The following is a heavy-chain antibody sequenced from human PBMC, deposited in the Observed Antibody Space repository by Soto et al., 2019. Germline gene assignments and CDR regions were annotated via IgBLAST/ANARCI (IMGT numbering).Heavy chain of an antibody. Sequence: SGGSLRLSCAASGFTFSSYGMHWVRQAPGKGLEWVAVISYDGSNKYYADSVKGRFTISRDNSKNTLYLQMNSLRAEDTAVYYCAKDLSALEYYYDSSATPNWFDPWGQGTLVTVSS. CDR2: ISYDGSNK. J-gene: IGHJ5*02. V-gene: IGHV3-30*18. CDR1: GFTFSSYG. CDR3: AKDLSALEYYYDSSATPNWFDP. D-gene: IGHD3-22*01.